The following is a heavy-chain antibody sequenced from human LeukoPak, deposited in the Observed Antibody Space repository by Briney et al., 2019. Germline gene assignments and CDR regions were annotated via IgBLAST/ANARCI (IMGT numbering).Heavy chain of an antibody. Sequence: PGGSLRLSCAASGFSFSKYGMHWVRQATGKGLEWVSFIWSDGNNRLYADPVKRRFPLSRDNSKNMLFLQMYTLRAEDTALYYCAKDPGASVSGFHMDVWGKGTTVIVSS. D-gene: IGHD2-8*02. J-gene: IGHJ6*03. CDR1: GFSFSKYG. V-gene: IGHV3-30*02. CDR2: IWSDGNNR. CDR3: AKDPGASVSGFHMDV.